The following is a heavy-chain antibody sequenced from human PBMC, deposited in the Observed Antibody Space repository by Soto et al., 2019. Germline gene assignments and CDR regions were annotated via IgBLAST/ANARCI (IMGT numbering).Heavy chain of an antibody. Sequence: SETLSLTCAVYGGSFSGYYWSWIRQPPGKGLEWIGEINHSGSTNYNPSLKSRVTISVDTSKNQFSLKLSSVTAADTAVYYCATGSPLELLSWFDPWGQGTLVTVSS. J-gene: IGHJ5*02. D-gene: IGHD1-7*01. CDR2: INHSGST. V-gene: IGHV4-34*01. CDR3: ATGSPLELLSWFDP. CDR1: GGSFSGYY.